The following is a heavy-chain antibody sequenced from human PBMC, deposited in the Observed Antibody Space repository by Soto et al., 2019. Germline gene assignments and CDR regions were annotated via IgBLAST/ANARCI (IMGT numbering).Heavy chain of an antibody. J-gene: IGHJ4*02. CDR1: GYTFTTYG. CDR2: ISAYNGNT. V-gene: IGHV1-18*01. Sequence: QVQLVQSGAEVKKPGASVKISCKASGYTFTTYGFSWVRQAPGQGLEWMGWISAYNGNTNYAQKFQGRVTMTTDTYTSTAYMELRSLRSDDPAVYNCARDDGSGSYRGDYWGQGTLVTVSS. CDR3: ARDDGSGSYRGDY. D-gene: IGHD3-10*01.